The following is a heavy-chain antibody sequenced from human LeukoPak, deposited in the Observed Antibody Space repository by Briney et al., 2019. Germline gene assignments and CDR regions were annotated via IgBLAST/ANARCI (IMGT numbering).Heavy chain of an antibody. J-gene: IGHJ4*02. CDR2: IIPIFGTA. Sequence: SVKVSCKASGGTFSSYAISWVRQAPGQGLEWMGGIIPIFGTANYAQKFQGRVTITADESTSTAYIELSSLRSEDTAVYYCARGGYSYGYRYYFDYWGQGTLVTVSS. CDR3: ARGGYSYGYRYYFDY. CDR1: GGTFSSYA. D-gene: IGHD5-18*01. V-gene: IGHV1-69*13.